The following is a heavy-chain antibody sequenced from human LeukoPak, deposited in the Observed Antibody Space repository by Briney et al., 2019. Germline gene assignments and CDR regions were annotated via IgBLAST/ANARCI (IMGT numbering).Heavy chain of an antibody. J-gene: IGHJ4*02. CDR1: GGSISSSTYY. V-gene: IGHV4-39*01. D-gene: IGHD4-17*01. Sequence: SETLSLTCTVSGGSISSSTYYWAWIRQPPGKGLEWIGSVYYSGSTYYNPSLKSRFTISVDTSKNQFSLKLSSVTAADTAVYYCARRGRYGATYFDYWGQGTLVTVSS. CDR2: VYYSGST. CDR3: ARRGRYGATYFDY.